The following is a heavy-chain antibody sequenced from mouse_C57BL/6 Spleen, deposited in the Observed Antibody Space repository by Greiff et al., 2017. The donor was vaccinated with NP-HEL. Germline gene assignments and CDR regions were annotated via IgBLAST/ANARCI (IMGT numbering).Heavy chain of an antibody. J-gene: IGHJ2*01. CDR3: AREYSNYGLFDY. CDR1: GFTFSDYY. CDR2: INYDGSST. Sequence: EVQLVESEGGLVQPGSSMKLSCTASGFTFSDYYMAWVRQVPEKGLEWVANINYDGSSTYYLDSLKSRFIISRDNAKNILYLQMSSLKSEDTATYYCAREYSNYGLFDYWGQGTTLTVSS. V-gene: IGHV5-16*01. D-gene: IGHD2-5*01.